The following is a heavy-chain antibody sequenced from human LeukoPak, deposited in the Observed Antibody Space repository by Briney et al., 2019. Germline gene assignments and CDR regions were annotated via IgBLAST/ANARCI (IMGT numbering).Heavy chain of an antibody. Sequence: GGSLRLSCAASGFTFSHFAMHRVRQAPGKGLDWVAVISRDGGNEYYADSVKGRFTISRDNSENTLYLQMNSLRADDTALYYCARGKPQLDYFYYYRMDVWGQGTTVAVSS. J-gene: IGHJ6*02. CDR1: GFTFSHFA. CDR3: ARGKPQLDYFYYYRMDV. D-gene: IGHD6-19*01. CDR2: ISRDGGNE. V-gene: IGHV3-30-3*01.